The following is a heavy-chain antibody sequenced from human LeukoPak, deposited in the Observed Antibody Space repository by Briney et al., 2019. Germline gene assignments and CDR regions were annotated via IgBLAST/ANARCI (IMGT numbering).Heavy chain of an antibody. CDR2: MNPNSGNT. D-gene: IGHD5-24*01. Sequence: EASVKVSCKASGYTFTSYDTNWVRQATGQGLEWMGWMNPNSGNTGYAQKFQGRVTMTRDTSISTAYMELSWLKLDDTAVYYCARDRGWLQSDYWGQGTLVTVSS. V-gene: IGHV1-8*01. CDR3: ARDRGWLQSDY. CDR1: GYTFTSYD. J-gene: IGHJ4*02.